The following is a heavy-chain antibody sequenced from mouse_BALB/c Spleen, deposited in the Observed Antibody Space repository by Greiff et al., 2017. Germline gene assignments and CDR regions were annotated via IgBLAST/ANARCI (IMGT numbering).Heavy chain of an antibody. J-gene: IGHJ3*01. CDR3: ARKGYRYDGEFAY. V-gene: IGHV2-2*02. CDR2: IWSGGST. CDR1: GFSLTSYG. D-gene: IGHD2-14*01. Sequence: QVQLKQSGPGLVQPSQSLSITCTVSGFSLTSYGVHWVRQSPGKGLEWLGVIWSGGSTDYNAAFISRLSISKDNSKSQVFFKMNSLQANDTAIYYCARKGYRYDGEFAYWGQGTLVTVSA.